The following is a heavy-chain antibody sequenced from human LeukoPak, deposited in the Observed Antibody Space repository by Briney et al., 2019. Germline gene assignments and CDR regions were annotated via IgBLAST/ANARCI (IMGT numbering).Heavy chain of an antibody. CDR2: INHSGST. Sequence: PSETLSLTCAVYGGAFSGYYWSWIRQPPGKGLEWIGEINHSGSTNYNPSLKSRVTISVDTSKNQFSLKLSSVTAADPAVYYCARDAVGYSIDYWGQGTLVTVSS. D-gene: IGHD5-24*01. J-gene: IGHJ4*02. V-gene: IGHV4-34*01. CDR1: GGAFSGYY. CDR3: ARDAVGYSIDY.